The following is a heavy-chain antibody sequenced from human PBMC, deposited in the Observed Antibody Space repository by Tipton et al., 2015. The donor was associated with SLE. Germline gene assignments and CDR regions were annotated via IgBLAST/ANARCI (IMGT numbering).Heavy chain of an antibody. CDR2: INGDGSTT. D-gene: IGHD4-17*01. Sequence: SLRLSCAASGFTFSSHWMHWVRQAPGKGLVWVSRINGDGSTTNYADSVKGRFTISRDNAKNTLYLQMNSLRAEDTAIYYCARDAYGDSTVLLDYWGQGTLVTVSS. J-gene: IGHJ4*02. V-gene: IGHV3-74*01. CDR1: GFTFSSHW. CDR3: ARDAYGDSTVLLDY.